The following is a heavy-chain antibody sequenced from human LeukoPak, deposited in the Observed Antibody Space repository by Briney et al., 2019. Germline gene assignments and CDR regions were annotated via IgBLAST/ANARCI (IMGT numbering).Heavy chain of an antibody. CDR2: IYHSGST. Sequence: SETLSLTCTVSGYSISSGYYWGWIRQPPGKGLEWIGSIYHSGSTYYNPSLKGRVTISVDTSKNQFSLKLSSVTAADTAVYYCVSYDSSGYYGEYYFDYWGQGTLVTVSS. D-gene: IGHD3-22*01. V-gene: IGHV4-38-2*02. CDR1: GYSISSGYY. J-gene: IGHJ4*02. CDR3: VSYDSSGYYGEYYFDY.